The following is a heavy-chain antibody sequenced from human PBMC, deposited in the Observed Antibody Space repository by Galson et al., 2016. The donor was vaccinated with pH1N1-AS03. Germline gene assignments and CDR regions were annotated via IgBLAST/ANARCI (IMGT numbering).Heavy chain of an antibody. CDR1: GIPSGDYA. CDR3: SLEYLEFYFAY. CDR2: IRRKGFGGTG. J-gene: IGHJ4*02. Sequence: SLRLSCAVSGIPSGDYAVSWFRQPPGKGLEWVGFIRRKGFGGTGEYAASVKGRFTILRDESKNIAYLQMNSLKTDDTAVYYCSLEYLEFYFAYWGQGTLVTVSS. V-gene: IGHV3-49*03. D-gene: IGHD1-20*01.